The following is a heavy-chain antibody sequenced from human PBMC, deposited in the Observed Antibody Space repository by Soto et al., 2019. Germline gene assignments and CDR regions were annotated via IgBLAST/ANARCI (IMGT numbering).Heavy chain of an antibody. D-gene: IGHD6-19*01. CDR2: IWYDGGNK. CDR3: ARDCIAVAGTSDYYYYGMDV. V-gene: IGHV3-33*01. Sequence: QVQLVESGGGVVQPGRSLRLSCAASGFTFSSYGMHWVRQAPGKGLEWVAVIWYDGGNKYYADSVKGRFTISRDNSKNTLYLQMNSLRAEDTAVYYCARDCIAVAGTSDYYYYGMDVWGQGTTVTVSS. J-gene: IGHJ6*02. CDR1: GFTFSSYG.